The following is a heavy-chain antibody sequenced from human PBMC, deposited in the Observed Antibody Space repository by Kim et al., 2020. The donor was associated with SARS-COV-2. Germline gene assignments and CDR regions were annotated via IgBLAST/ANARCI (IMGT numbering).Heavy chain of an antibody. V-gene: IGHV1-3*01. CDR2: INAGNGNT. D-gene: IGHD2-21*01. CDR3: ASSRCGGDCYSLLKDAFDI. Sequence: ASVKVSCKASGYTFTSYAMHWVRQAPGQRLEWMGWINAGNGNTKYSQKFQGRVTITRDTSASTAYMELSSLRSEDTAVYYCASSRCGGDCYSLLKDAFDIWGQGTMVTVSS. J-gene: IGHJ3*02. CDR1: GYTFTSYA.